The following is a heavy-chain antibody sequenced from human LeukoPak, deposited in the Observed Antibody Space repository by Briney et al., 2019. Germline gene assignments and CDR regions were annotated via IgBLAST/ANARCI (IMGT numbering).Heavy chain of an antibody. V-gene: IGHV3-30-3*01. Sequence: PGGSLRLSCAASGFTFSSYAMHWVRQAPGKGLEWVAVISYDGSNKYYADSVKGRFTISRDNSKDTLYLQMNSLRAEDTAVYYCARDSTAAARHWGQGTLVTVSS. J-gene: IGHJ4*02. CDR1: GFTFSSYA. CDR2: ISYDGSNK. D-gene: IGHD6-13*01. CDR3: ARDSTAAARH.